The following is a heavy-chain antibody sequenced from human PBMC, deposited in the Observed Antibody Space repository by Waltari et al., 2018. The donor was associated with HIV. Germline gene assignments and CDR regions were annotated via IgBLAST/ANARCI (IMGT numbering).Heavy chain of an antibody. CDR3: AHTPYDSDWAFDY. D-gene: IGHD3-9*01. V-gene: IGHV2-5*02. CDR1: GLSLSVSAVG. CDR2: IYGDGDE. J-gene: IGHJ4*02. Sequence: QITLKESGPTLVKPTQTLTLTCTFSGLSLSVSAVGVGWIRQAPGKAPAWLALIYGDGDERYSPSLESRLTITKDTSKNQVVLTMTNVGPVDTATYYCAHTPYDSDWAFDYWGQGTLVTVSS.